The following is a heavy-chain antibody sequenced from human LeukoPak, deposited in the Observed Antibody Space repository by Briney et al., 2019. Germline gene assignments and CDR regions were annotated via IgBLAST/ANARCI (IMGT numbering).Heavy chain of an antibody. Sequence: ASVKVSCKASGGTFSSYANSWVRQAPGQGLEWMGRIIPILGIANYAQKFQGRVTITADKSTSTAYMELSSLRSEDTAVYYCARARVTMIVPDYWGQGTLVTVSS. CDR2: IIPILGIA. CDR1: GGTFSSYA. J-gene: IGHJ4*02. V-gene: IGHV1-69*04. D-gene: IGHD3-22*01. CDR3: ARARVTMIVPDY.